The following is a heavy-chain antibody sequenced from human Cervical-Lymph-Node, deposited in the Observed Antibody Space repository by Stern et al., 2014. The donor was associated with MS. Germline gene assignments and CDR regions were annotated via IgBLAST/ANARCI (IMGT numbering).Heavy chain of an antibody. J-gene: IGHJ6*02. Sequence: EVQLVESGGTLVQPGRSLRLSCAASGFKFNDHYMDWVRQAPGKGLEWVGRSRDKVNAYITEYAASVKDRSPISRDDSKNSLHLQMNSLKTEDTAVYYCVRVLRGWNSFSSGMDVWGQGTTVTVSS. V-gene: IGHV3-72*01. CDR1: GFKFNDHY. CDR3: VRVLRGWNSFSSGMDV. CDR2: SRDKVNAYIT. D-gene: IGHD1-7*01.